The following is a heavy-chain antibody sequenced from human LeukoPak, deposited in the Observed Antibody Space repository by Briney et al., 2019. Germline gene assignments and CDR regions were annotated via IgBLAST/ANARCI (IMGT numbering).Heavy chain of an antibody. D-gene: IGHD4-17*01. CDR2: INPNSGGT. Sequence: ASVTVSCKASGYTFTVYYMHWVRQARGQGLEWMGWINPNSGGTNYAQKFQGRVTMTRDTSISTAYMELSRLRSDDTAVYHCASGRDYGDERGAFDIWGQGTMVTVSS. V-gene: IGHV1-2*02. J-gene: IGHJ3*02. CDR3: ASGRDYGDERGAFDI. CDR1: GYTFTVYY.